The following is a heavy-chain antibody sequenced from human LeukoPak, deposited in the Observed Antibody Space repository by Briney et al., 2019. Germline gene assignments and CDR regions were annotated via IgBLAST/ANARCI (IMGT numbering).Heavy chain of an antibody. D-gene: IGHD4-11*01. CDR1: GFTFSSNW. CDR3: ARADSNYGY. J-gene: IGHJ4*02. V-gene: IGHV3-7*04. Sequence: GGSLRLSCAASGFTFSSNWMSWVRQAPGKGLEWVANIKQDGSEKYYVDSVKGRFTISRDNAKNSLYLQMNSLRVEDTAVYYCARADSNYGYWGQGTLVTVSS. CDR2: IKQDGSEK.